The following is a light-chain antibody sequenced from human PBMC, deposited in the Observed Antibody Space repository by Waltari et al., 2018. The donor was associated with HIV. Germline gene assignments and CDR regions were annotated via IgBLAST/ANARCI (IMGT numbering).Light chain of an antibody. CDR1: SSNIGDNA. V-gene: IGLV1-44*01. J-gene: IGLJ2*01. CDR3: ATLDDSLNGPV. CDR2: SNN. Sequence: QSVLTQPPSVSGTPGQRVTISCSGSSSNIGDNAVSWYQQFPGTAPKLLSYSNNQRACGVPVRGSGSKSGTSASLSISGLQSEDEADYYCATLDDSLNGPVFGGGTKVPVL.